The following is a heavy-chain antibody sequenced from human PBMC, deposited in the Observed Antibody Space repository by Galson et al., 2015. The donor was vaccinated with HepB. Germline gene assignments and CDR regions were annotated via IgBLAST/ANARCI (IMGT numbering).Heavy chain of an antibody. CDR1: GFTFSSST. CDR3: ATVRGYSYGYDY. V-gene: IGHV3-48*02. Sequence: SLRLSCAASGFTFSSSTMNWVRQAPGKGLEWVSYISISSSTIYYADSVKGRFTISRDNAKNSLYLQMNSLRDDDTAVYYCATVRGYSYGYDYWGQGTLVTVSS. J-gene: IGHJ4*02. D-gene: IGHD5-18*01. CDR2: ISISSSTI.